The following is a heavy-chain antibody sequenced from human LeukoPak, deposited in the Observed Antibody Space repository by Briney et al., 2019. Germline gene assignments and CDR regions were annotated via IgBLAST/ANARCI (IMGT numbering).Heavy chain of an antibody. CDR3: ARGPPGVVVVALDLYGMDV. V-gene: IGHV3-30*01. CDR1: GFIFRSYP. CDR2: VSYDGSSE. J-gene: IGHJ6*02. Sequence: PGRSLRLSCAASGFIFRSYPMHWVRQAPGKGLEWVAVVSYDGSSENYADSVNGRFTISRDNSKNTLCLQMNSLRAEDTAVYYCARGPPGVVVVALDLYGMDVWGQGTTVTVSS. D-gene: IGHD2-15*01.